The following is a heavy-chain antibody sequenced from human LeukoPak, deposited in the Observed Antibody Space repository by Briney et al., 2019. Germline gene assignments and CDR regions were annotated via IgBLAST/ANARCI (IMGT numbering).Heavy chain of an antibody. CDR2: INWNGGST. Sequence: GGSLRLSCAASGFTFDDYGMSWVRQVPGKGLEWVSGINWNGGSTGYADSVKGRFTISRDNAKNSLYLQMNSLRAEDTALYYCARAKYYYDSSGYCDWGQGTLVTVSS. V-gene: IGHV3-20*04. CDR1: GFTFDDYG. D-gene: IGHD3-22*01. J-gene: IGHJ4*02. CDR3: ARAKYYYDSSGYCD.